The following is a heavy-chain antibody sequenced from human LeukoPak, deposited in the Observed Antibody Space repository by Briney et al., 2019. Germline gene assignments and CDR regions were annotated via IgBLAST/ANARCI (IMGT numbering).Heavy chain of an antibody. CDR1: GFSVSSNY. Sequence: GGSLRLSCAASGFSVSSNYMSWVRQAPGKGLEWVSTISSAGGTYYVDSVKGRFTVSRDNSKNTLYIQMNSLRAEDTAVYYCARAESYPGYSYGYYWGQGTLVTVSS. CDR2: ISSAGGT. CDR3: ARAESYPGYSYGYY. J-gene: IGHJ4*02. D-gene: IGHD5-18*01. V-gene: IGHV3-66*01.